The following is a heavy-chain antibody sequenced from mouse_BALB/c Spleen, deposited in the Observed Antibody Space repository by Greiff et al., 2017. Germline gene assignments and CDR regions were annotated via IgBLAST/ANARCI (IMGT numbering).Heavy chain of an antibody. Sequence: LVESGAELARPGASVKMSCKASGYTFTSYTMHWVKQRPGQGLEWIGYINPSSGYTKYNQKFKDKATLTADKSSSTAYMQLRSLTSEESAVYYCASHRYHYAMDYWGQGTSVTVSS. J-gene: IGHJ4*01. D-gene: IGHD2-14*01. CDR2: INPSSGYT. CDR3: ASHRYHYAMDY. CDR1: GYTFTSYT. V-gene: IGHV1-4*01.